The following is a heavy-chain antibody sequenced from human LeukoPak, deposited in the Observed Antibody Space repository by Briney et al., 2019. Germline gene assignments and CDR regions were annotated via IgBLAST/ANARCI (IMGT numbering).Heavy chain of an antibody. V-gene: IGHV3-48*04. CDR3: ARGKIYYYMDV. CDR2: ISSSSSTI. Sequence: GGSLRLSCAASGFTFSSYSMNWVRQAPGKGLEWVSYISSSSSTIYYADSVKGRFTISRDNAKNSLYLQMNSLRAEDTAVYYCARGKIYYYMDVWGKGTTVTVSS. CDR1: GFTFSSYS. J-gene: IGHJ6*03.